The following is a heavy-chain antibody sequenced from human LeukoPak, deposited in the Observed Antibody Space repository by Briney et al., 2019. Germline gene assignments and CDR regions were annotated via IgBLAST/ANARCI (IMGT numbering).Heavy chain of an antibody. CDR2: ISYDGSNK. V-gene: IGHV3-30-3*01. J-gene: IGHJ4*02. D-gene: IGHD5-18*01. CDR1: GFIFSSYA. CDR3: ARGLPLDY. Sequence: GGSLRLSCAASGFIFSSYAMHWVRQAPGKGLEWVAVISYDGSNKYYADSVKGRFTISRHNSKNTLYLQMNSLRAEDTAVYYCARGLPLDYWGQGTLVTVSS.